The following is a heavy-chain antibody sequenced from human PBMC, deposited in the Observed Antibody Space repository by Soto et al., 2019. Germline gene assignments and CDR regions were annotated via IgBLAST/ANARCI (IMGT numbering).Heavy chain of an antibody. CDR2: IYWDNDK. Sequence: QITLKESGPTLVKPTQTLTLTCTFFGFSLNTRGVGVGWIRQPPGKALEWLGVIYWDNDKRYSPSLKTRLTITKATSKSQVVLTLTNTDPEDTGTYYCAHSTGRFPGYFAYWGPGIMVTASS. CDR1: GFSLNTRGVG. D-gene: IGHD3-16*01. V-gene: IGHV2-5*02. J-gene: IGHJ4*02. CDR3: AHSTGRFPGYFAY.